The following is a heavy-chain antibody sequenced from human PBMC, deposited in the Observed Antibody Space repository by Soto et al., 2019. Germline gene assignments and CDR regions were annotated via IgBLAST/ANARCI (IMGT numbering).Heavy chain of an antibody. Sequence: GGSLRLSCAASGFTFSSYGMHWVRQAPGKGLEWVAVISYDGSNKYYADSVKGRFTISRDNSKNTLYLQMNSLRAEDTAVYYCAKVRGYTTTYYFDYWGQGTLVTVSS. CDR3: AKVRGYTTTYYFDY. D-gene: IGHD3-10*01. CDR1: GFTFSSYG. V-gene: IGHV3-30*18. CDR2: ISYDGSNK. J-gene: IGHJ4*02.